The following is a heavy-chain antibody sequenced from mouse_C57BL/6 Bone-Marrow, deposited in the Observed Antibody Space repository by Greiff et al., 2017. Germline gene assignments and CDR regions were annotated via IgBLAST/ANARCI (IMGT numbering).Heavy chain of an antibody. CDR1: GYAFTNYL. Sequence: VQLQQSGAELVRPGTSVKVSCKASGYAFTNYLIEWVKQRPGQGLEWIGVINPGSGGTNYNEKFKGKATLTADKSSSTAYMQLSSLTSEDSAVYFCARNEGKITTVVNYFDYWGQGTTLTVSS. CDR3: ARNEGKITTVVNYFDY. D-gene: IGHD1-1*01. V-gene: IGHV1-54*01. CDR2: INPGSGGT. J-gene: IGHJ2*01.